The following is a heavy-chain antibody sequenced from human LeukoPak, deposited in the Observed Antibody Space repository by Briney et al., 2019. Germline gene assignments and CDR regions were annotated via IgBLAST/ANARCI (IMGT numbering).Heavy chain of an antibody. J-gene: IGHJ4*02. CDR1: GYTFTSYG. CDR2: ISTYNGNT. V-gene: IGHV1-18*01. CDR3: ARDGLGLWGNYREFDS. Sequence: GASVKVSCKASGYTFTSYGISWVRQAPGQGLEWMGWISTYNGNTNYAQKLQGRVTMTTDTSTSTAYMELRSLRSDDTAVYYCARDGLGLWGNYREFDSWGQGTLVTVSS. D-gene: IGHD3-16*02.